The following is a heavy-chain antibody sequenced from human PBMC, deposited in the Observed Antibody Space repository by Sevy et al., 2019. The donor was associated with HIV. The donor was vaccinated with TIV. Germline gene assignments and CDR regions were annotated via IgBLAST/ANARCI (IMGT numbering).Heavy chain of an antibody. D-gene: IGHD4-4*01. CDR2: IHNSGST. V-gene: IGHV4-31*03. Sequence: SETLSLTCTVSGGSISSGGYYWGWIRQHPGKGLEWIGYFFYSGSTAYIHNSGSTYYNPSLRSRINISVDTSKNQFFLKLSSVTAADTAVYYCARGATVTDFDYWGQGALVTVSS. J-gene: IGHJ4*02. CDR1: GGSISSGGYY. CDR3: ARGATVTDFDY.